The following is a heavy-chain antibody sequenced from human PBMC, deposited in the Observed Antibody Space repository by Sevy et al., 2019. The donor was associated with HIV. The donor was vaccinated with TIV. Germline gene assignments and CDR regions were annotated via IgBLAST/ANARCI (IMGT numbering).Heavy chain of an antibody. CDR1: GFTFSSYW. CDR2: IKQDGSEK. D-gene: IGHD6-13*01. Sequence: GGSLRLSCAASGFTFSSYWMSWVRQAPGKGLEWVANIKQDGSEKYYVDSVEGRFTISRDNAKNSLYLQMNSLRAEDTAVYYCARDKLAAADPGAMDVWGKGTTVTVSS. V-gene: IGHV3-7*01. J-gene: IGHJ6*03. CDR3: ARDKLAAADPGAMDV.